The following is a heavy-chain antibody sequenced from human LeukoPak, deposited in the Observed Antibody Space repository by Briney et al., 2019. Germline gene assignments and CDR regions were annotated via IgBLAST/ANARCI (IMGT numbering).Heavy chain of an antibody. Sequence: GESLQISCAASGFTFSTYWMSWVRQAPGKGLEWVANIKQDGSEKYYLDSVKGRFTTSRDNAKNSLYLQMNSLRAEDTAVYFCTREAAAGIDYWGQGTLVTVSS. D-gene: IGHD6-13*01. CDR3: TREAAAGIDY. V-gene: IGHV3-7*01. CDR2: IKQDGSEK. J-gene: IGHJ4*02. CDR1: GFTFSTYW.